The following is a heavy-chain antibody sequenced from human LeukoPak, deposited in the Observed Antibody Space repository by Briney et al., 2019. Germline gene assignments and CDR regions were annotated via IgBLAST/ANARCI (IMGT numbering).Heavy chain of an antibody. Sequence: SETLSLTCTVSGGAISSGAYYWSWIRQHPGKGLEWIGYIYYSGSTYYNPSLKSRVTISVDTSKNQFSLKLSSVSAADTAVYYCARDNSGYNWFDPWGQGTLVTVSS. V-gene: IGHV4-31*03. CDR3: ARDNSGYNWFDP. J-gene: IGHJ5*02. CDR2: IYYSGST. D-gene: IGHD2/OR15-2a*01. CDR1: GGAISSGAYY.